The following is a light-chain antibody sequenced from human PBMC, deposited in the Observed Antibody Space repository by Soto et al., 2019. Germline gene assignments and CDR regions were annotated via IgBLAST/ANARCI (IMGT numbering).Light chain of an antibody. CDR2: WAS. J-gene: IGKJ2*01. Sequence: DIVMTQSPDSLAVSLGERATINCKSSQSVLYSSNNRNYLAWYQQKPGQPPKLLIYWASTRESGVPDRFSGSGSGTDFTLTVSSLQAEDVAVYYCHRYRTTPYTFGQGTKLEIK. V-gene: IGKV4-1*01. CDR3: HRYRTTPYT. CDR1: QSVLYSSNNRNY.